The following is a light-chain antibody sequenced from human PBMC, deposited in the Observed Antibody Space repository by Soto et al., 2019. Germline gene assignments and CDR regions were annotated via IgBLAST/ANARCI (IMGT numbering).Light chain of an antibody. Sequence: DIQMTQSPSTLSASVGDRVTVTCRASQSISSSLAWYQQKPGQAPKPLIYKASTLESGVPSRFSGSGSGTEFTLTISSLQPEDFATYYCQQYRFYWSFGQGTKVEGK. CDR1: QSISSS. J-gene: IGKJ1*01. CDR2: KAS. V-gene: IGKV1-5*03. CDR3: QQYRFYWS.